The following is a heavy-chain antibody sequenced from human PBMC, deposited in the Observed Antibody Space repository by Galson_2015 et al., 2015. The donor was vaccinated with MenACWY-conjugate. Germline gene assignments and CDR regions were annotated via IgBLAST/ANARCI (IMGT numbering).Heavy chain of an antibody. J-gene: IGHJ4*02. D-gene: IGHD4-17*01. Sequence: SLRLSCAASGFTFSSYSMNWVRQAPGKGLEWVSSISSSGGSTYYADSVKGRFTISRDNSKNTLYLQMNSLRAEDTAVYYCAKDPTTVTTVYYFDYWGQGTLVTVSS. V-gene: IGHV3-23*01. CDR3: AKDPTTVTTVYYFDY. CDR2: ISSSGGST. CDR1: GFTFSSYS.